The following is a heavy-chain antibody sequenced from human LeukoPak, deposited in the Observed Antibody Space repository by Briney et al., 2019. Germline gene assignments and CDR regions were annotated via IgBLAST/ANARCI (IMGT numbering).Heavy chain of an antibody. CDR1: GYTFTGYY. D-gene: IGHD2-2*02. J-gene: IGHJ5*02. CDR2: INPNSGGT. CDR3: ALGIVVVPAAIKGGNWFDP. Sequence: ASVKVSCKASGYTFTGYYMHWVRQAPGQGLEWMGWINPNSGGTNYAQKFQGRVTMTRDTSISTAYMELSRLRSDDTAVYYCALGIVVVPAAIKGGNWFDPWGPGTLVTVSS. V-gene: IGHV1-2*02.